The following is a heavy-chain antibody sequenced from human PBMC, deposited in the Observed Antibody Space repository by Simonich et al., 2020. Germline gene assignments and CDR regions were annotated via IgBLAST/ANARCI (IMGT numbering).Heavy chain of an antibody. Sequence: QVQLQQWGAGLLKPSETLSLPCAVYGGSFSGYYWSWIRQPPGKGLEWIGEINHSGSTNNNPSLKSRVTISVDTSKNQFSLKLSSVTAADTAVYYCARHLQLGPFDYWGQGTLVTVSS. CDR2: INHSGST. D-gene: IGHD1-1*01. J-gene: IGHJ4*02. CDR1: GGSFSGYY. CDR3: ARHLQLGPFDY. V-gene: IGHV4-34*01.